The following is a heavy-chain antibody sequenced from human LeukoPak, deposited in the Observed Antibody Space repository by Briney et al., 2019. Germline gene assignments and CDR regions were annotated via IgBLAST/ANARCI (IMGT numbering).Heavy chain of an antibody. Sequence: GGSQRLSCAASGLSFNTYWMTWVRQAPWKGLEWVANINQDGSEKNYVGSVKGRFTISRDSAKKSLYLQMNSLRAEDTAVYYCGRGPGYRSDYWGQGTLVTVSS. D-gene: IGHD5-12*01. V-gene: IGHV3-7*05. CDR1: GLSFNTYW. J-gene: IGHJ4*02. CDR2: INQDGSEK. CDR3: GRGPGYRSDY.